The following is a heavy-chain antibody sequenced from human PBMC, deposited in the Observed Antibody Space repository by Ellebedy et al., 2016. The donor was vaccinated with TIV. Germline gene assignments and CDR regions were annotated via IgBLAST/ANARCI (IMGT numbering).Heavy chain of an antibody. J-gene: IGHJ4*02. D-gene: IGHD3-9*01. Sequence: GESLKISCEASGIIVSDYFMDWVRQAPGKGLVWLSRIHTDGSSKSYAGLVEGRFTTSRDNAKNTVYLQIDRLRAEDTAVYFCARESFRYFDWDLWGQGTPVTVSS. V-gene: IGHV3-74*01. CDR2: IHTDGSSK. CDR1: GIIVSDYF. CDR3: ARESFRYFDWDL.